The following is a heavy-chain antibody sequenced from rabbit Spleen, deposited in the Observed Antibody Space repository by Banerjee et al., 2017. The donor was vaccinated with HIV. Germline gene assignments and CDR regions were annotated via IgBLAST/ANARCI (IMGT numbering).Heavy chain of an antibody. J-gene: IGHJ3*01. D-gene: IGHD4-1*01. CDR1: GFDLSNYYY. CDR2: IYTGGSGGV. V-gene: IGHV1S40*01. CDR3: ARDLTGVIGWNFGW. Sequence: QSLEESGGDLVKPGASLTLTCTASGFDLSNYYYIYWVRQAPGKGLRWIGCIYTGGSGGVYYASWAKGRFIMSRTSSTTVTLQLSSLTAADTATYFCARDLTGVIGWNFGWWGQGTLVTVS.